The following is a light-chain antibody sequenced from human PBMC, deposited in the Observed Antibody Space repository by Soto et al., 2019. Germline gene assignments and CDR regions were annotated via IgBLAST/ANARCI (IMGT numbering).Light chain of an antibody. CDR2: KAS. CDR1: QTISSW. J-gene: IGKJ1*01. V-gene: IGKV1-5*03. CDR3: QHYNSYSEA. Sequence: DIQMTQSPSTLSGSVGDRVTITCRASQTISSWLAWYRQKPGKAPKLLIYKASTLKSGVPSRFSGSGAGTEFTLTISSLQPDDFATDYCQHYNSYSEAFGQGTQVDIK.